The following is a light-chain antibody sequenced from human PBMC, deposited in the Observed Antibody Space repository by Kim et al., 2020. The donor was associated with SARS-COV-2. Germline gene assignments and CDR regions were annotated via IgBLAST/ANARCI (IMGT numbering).Light chain of an antibody. Sequence: PGERATLACRASQRISSTAVSWYQQKPGQAPRLLLYATSDRATRIPDRSSGRGSGTDFTLTIARLEPEDLTVYYCQQYGSSRTWTFGQGTKVDIK. CDR3: QQYGSSRTWT. V-gene: IGKV3-20*01. CDR1: QRISSTA. CDR2: ATS. J-gene: IGKJ1*01.